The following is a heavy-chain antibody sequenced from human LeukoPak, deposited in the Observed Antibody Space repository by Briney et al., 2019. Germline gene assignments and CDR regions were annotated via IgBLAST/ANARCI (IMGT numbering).Heavy chain of an antibody. CDR1: GYSFSSYW. CDR2: IYPGDSDT. J-gene: IGHJ4*02. D-gene: IGHD1-26*01. CDR3: ARQPVGTSDY. Sequence: GESLKISCKGPGYSFSSYWIGWVRQMPGKGLEWMGIIYPGDSDTRYSPSFQGQVTISADRSISTAYLQWNSLKASDTAIYYCARQPVGTSDYWGQGTLVTVSS. V-gene: IGHV5-51*01.